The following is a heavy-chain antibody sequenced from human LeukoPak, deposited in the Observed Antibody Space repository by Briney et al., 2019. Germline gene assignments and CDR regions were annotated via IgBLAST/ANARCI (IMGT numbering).Heavy chain of an antibody. V-gene: IGHV3-30-3*01. CDR2: ISYDGSNK. J-gene: IGHJ6*03. Sequence: GGSLRLSCAASGFTFSSYAMHWVRQAPGKGLEWVAVISYDGSNKYYADSVKGRFTISRDNSKNTLYLQMNSLRAEDTAVYYCAKGGCSSTSCRNYYYYYMDVWGKGTTVAVSS. CDR3: AKGGCSSTSCRNYYYYYMDV. CDR1: GFTFSSYA. D-gene: IGHD2-2*01.